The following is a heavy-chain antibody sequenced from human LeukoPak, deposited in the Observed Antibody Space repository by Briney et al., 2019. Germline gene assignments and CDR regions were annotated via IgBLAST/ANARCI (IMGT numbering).Heavy chain of an antibody. J-gene: IGHJ4*02. D-gene: IGHD6-13*01. CDR1: GGSISSYY. CDR3: ARTASSWNTPFDY. CDR2: IYYSGST. Sequence: SETLSLTCTVSGGSISSYYWSWIRQPPGKGLEWIGYIYYSGSTNYNPSHKSRVTISVDTSKNQFSLKLSSVTAADTAVYYCARTASSWNTPFDYWGQGTLVTVSS. V-gene: IGHV4-59*01.